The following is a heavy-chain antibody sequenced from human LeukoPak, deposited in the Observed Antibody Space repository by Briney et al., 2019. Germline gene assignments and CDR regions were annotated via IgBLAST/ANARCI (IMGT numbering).Heavy chain of an antibody. CDR2: ISAYNGNT. Sequence: GASVKVSCKASGYTFTSYGISWVRQAPGQGLEWMGWISAYNGNTNYAQKLQGRVTMTTDTSTSTAYMELRSLRSDDTAVYYCARVLEQWLVFGNAFDIWGQGTMVTVSS. D-gene: IGHD6-19*01. V-gene: IGHV1-18*01. CDR1: GYTFTSYG. J-gene: IGHJ3*02. CDR3: ARVLEQWLVFGNAFDI.